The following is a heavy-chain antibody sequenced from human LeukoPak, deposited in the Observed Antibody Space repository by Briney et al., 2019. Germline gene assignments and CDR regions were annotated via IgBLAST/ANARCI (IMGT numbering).Heavy chain of an antibody. CDR1: GFTFSSYG. CDR2: ISYDGSNK. Sequence: PGGSLRLSCAASGFTFSSYGMHWVRQAPGKGLEWVAVISYDGSNKYYADSVKGRFTISRDNSKNTLYLQMNSLRAEDTAVYYCAKDHLAPVAGTGDFDYWGQGTLVTVSS. J-gene: IGHJ4*02. D-gene: IGHD6-19*01. CDR3: AKDHLAPVAGTGDFDY. V-gene: IGHV3-30*18.